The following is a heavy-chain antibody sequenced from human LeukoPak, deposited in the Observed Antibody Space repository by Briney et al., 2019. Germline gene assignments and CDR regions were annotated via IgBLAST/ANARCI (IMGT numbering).Heavy chain of an antibody. V-gene: IGHV3-21*01. CDR3: ARSRDYGVHQPYYLDY. J-gene: IGHJ4*02. Sequence: PGGSLRLSCAASGFTFSSYSMNWVRQAPGKGLEWVSSISSSSSYIYYADSVKGRFTISRDNAKNSLYLQMNSLRAEDTAVYYCARSRDYGVHQPYYLDYWGQGTLVTVSS. D-gene: IGHD4-17*01. CDR2: ISSSSSYI. CDR1: GFTFSSYS.